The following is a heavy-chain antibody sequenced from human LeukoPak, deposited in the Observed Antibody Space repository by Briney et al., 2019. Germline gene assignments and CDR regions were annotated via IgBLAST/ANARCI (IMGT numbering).Heavy chain of an antibody. Sequence: SEPLSLTCTLSGVPISSHLWIWIRQPPGKGLEWFGYIYYSGCTHYNPSLKSRVTISVDTSKNQFSLKLSSVAAADTAVYYCARDGDASRFGESTRIKYYYYYYMDVWGKGTTVTVSS. CDR2: IYYSGCT. J-gene: IGHJ6*03. V-gene: IGHV4-59*11. D-gene: IGHD3-10*01. CDR1: GVPISSHL. CDR3: ARDGDASRFGESTRIKYYYYYYMDV.